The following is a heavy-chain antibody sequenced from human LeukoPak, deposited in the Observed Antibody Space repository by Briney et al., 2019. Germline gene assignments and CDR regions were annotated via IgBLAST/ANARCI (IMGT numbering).Heavy chain of an antibody. CDR2: ISSRSSYI. Sequence: GGSLRLSCAASGFTFSNAWMNWVRQAPGKGLEWVSSISSRSSYIYYADSVKGRFTISRDNAKNSLYLQMNSLRAEDTAVYYCARDNYVSSGSNWFDPWGQGTLVTVSS. J-gene: IGHJ5*02. D-gene: IGHD3-22*01. CDR3: ARDNYVSSGSNWFDP. V-gene: IGHV3-21*06. CDR1: GFTFSNAW.